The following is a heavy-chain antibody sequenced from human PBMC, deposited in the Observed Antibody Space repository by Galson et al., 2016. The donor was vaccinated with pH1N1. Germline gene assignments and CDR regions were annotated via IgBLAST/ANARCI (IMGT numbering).Heavy chain of an antibody. Sequence: CAISGDSVSSNSATWNWIRQSPSRGLEWLGRTYYRSKWYNDYAESVKSRIITSPDTSKNQLSLQLNSVTPADTAVYYCARGVIDYDFWSGYQDHAAFDIWGQGTMVIVSS. D-gene: IGHD3-3*01. CDR1: GDSVSSNSAT. CDR2: TYYRSKWYN. CDR3: ARGVIDYDFWSGYQDHAAFDI. J-gene: IGHJ3*02. V-gene: IGHV6-1*01.